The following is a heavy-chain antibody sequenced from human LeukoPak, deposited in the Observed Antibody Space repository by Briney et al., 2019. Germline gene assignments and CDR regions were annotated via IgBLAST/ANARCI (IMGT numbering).Heavy chain of an antibody. CDR1: GFTFSNYW. V-gene: IGHV3-74*01. Sequence: GGSLRLSCEASGFTFSNYWMHWVRQAPGKGLMRVSQISTDGSQTFYADSVKGRFTISRDNAKNTLFLQMDSLRPEDTAVYYCVRSLRSADFWGQGTLVTVSS. J-gene: IGHJ4*02. CDR3: VRSLRSADF. CDR2: ISTDGSQT.